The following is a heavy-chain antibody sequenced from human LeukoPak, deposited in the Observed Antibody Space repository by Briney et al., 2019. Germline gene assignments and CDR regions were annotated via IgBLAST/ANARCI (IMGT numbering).Heavy chain of an antibody. Sequence: GGSLRLSCAASGFTFSSYAMSWVRQAPGKGLEWVSAISGSGGSTYYADSVKGRFTISRDNSKNTPYLQMNSLRAEDTAVYYCAKGYDILTGYYFDYWGQGTLVTVSS. CDR3: AKGYDILTGYYFDY. CDR1: GFTFSSYA. D-gene: IGHD3-9*01. J-gene: IGHJ4*02. V-gene: IGHV3-23*01. CDR2: ISGSGGST.